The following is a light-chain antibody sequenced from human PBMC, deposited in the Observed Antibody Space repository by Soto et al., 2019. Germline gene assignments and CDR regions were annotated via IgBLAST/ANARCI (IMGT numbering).Light chain of an antibody. CDR1: QSVSSN. CDR3: QHYNNWPAT. J-gene: IGKJ3*01. V-gene: IGKV3-15*01. Sequence: EIVMTQSPATLSVSPGERATLSCRASQSVSSNLAWYQQKPGQAPRLLMYGASTRATAIPARFSGSGSGTEFTLTISSLQSEDFAVYYCQHYNNWPATFGPGTKVDIK. CDR2: GAS.